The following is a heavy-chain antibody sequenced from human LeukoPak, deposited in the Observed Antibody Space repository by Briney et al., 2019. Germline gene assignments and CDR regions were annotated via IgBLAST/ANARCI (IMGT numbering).Heavy chain of an antibody. V-gene: IGHV3-30-3*01. CDR1: GFTFSSYA. CDR3: ARRRVPYYFDY. J-gene: IGHJ4*02. CDR2: ISYDGSNK. Sequence: GGSLRPSCAASGFTFSSYAMHWVRQAPGKGLEWVAVISYDGSNKYYADSVKGRFTISRDNSKNTLYLQMNSLRAEDTAVYYCARRRVPYYFDYWGQGTLVTVSS.